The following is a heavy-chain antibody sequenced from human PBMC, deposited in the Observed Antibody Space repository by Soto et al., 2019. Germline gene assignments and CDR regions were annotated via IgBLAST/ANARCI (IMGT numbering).Heavy chain of an antibody. CDR2: IKQDGSEK. CDR1: GFTFSSYW. Sequence: ESGGGLVQPGGSLRLSCAASGFTFSSYWMSWVRQAPGKGLEWVANIKQDGSEKYYVDSVKGRFTISRDNAKNSLYLQMNSLRAEDTAVYYCARVSLSFRGAFDIWGQGTMVTVSS. J-gene: IGHJ3*02. CDR3: ARVSLSFRGAFDI. V-gene: IGHV3-7*01. D-gene: IGHD3-10*01.